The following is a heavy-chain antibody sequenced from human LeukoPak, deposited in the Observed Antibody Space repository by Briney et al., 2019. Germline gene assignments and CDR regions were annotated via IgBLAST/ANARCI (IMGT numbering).Heavy chain of an antibody. J-gene: IGHJ4*02. Sequence: GGSLRLSCAASGFTFSDYYMSWIRQAPGKGLEWVSYISSSGSTIYYANSVKGRFTISRDNAKNSLYLQMNSLRAEDTAVYYCARVKNRSGSYSDYWGQGTLVTVSS. CDR1: GFTFSDYY. CDR2: ISSSGSTI. CDR3: ARVKNRSGSYSDY. V-gene: IGHV3-11*01. D-gene: IGHD1-26*01.